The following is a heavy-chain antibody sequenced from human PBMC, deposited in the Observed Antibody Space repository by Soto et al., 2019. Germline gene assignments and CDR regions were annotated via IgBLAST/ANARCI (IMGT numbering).Heavy chain of an antibody. V-gene: IGHV4-59*01. Sequence: SETLSLTCTVSGGSISSYYWSWIRQPPGKGLEWIGYIYYSGSTNYNPSLKSRVTISVDTSKNQFSLKLSSVTAADTAVYYCARGRTIYDSDDDAFDIWGQGTMVTVSS. D-gene: IGHD3-3*01. CDR2: IYYSGST. CDR1: GGSISSYY. J-gene: IGHJ3*02. CDR3: ARGRTIYDSDDDAFDI.